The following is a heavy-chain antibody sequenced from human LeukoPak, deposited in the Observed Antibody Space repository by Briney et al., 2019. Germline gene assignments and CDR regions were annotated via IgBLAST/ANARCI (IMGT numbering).Heavy chain of an antibody. CDR3: AKGASFGGYGDYDY. Sequence: GGSLRLSCAASGFTFSSGAMSWVRQAPGKGLEWVSAISGSGGTTYYADSVKGRFTTSRDNSKNTLYLQMNSLRAEDTAGYYCAKGASFGGYGDYDYWGQGTLVTVSS. J-gene: IGHJ4*02. CDR2: ISGSGGTT. CDR1: GFTFSSGA. V-gene: IGHV3-23*01. D-gene: IGHD4-17*01.